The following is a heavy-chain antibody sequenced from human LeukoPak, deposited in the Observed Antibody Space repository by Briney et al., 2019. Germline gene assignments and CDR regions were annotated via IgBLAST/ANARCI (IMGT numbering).Heavy chain of an antibody. CDR2: FDPEDGET. CDR3: ATDDIVSRLQLRSYYYDSSGYYGDAFDI. V-gene: IGHV1-24*01. CDR1: GYTLTELS. J-gene: IGHJ3*02. Sequence: GASVKVSCKVSGYTLTELSMHWVRQAPGKGLEWMGGFDPEDGETIYAQKFQGRVTMTEDTSTDTAYMELSSLRSEDTAVYYCATDDIVSRLQLRSYYYDSSGYYGDAFDIWGQGTMVTVSS. D-gene: IGHD3-22*01.